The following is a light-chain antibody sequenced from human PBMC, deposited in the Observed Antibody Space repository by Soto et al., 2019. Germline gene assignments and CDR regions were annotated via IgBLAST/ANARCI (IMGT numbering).Light chain of an antibody. J-gene: IGKJ4*01. CDR1: QGISSY. V-gene: IGKV1-8*01. Sequence: AIRMTQSPSSLSASTGDRVTITCRASQGISSYLAWYQQKPGKAPKLLIYAASTLQSGVPSRFSGSGSGTDFTLTISCLQSEDFATYYCQQYYSEPLTFGGGTKVEIK. CDR2: AAS. CDR3: QQYYSEPLT.